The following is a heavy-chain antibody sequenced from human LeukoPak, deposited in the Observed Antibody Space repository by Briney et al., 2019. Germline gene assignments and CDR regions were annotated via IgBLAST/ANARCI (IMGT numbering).Heavy chain of an antibody. D-gene: IGHD6-19*01. CDR1: GFTFSSSA. J-gene: IGHJ4*02. Sequence: GGSLRLSCAASGFTFSSSAMSWVRQAPGKGLEWVSAISNNGGYTYYADSVKGRFTISRDNSKNMLYLQMNSLRAEDTAVYYCARAGGLRIAVAPIDCWGQGTLVTVSS. V-gene: IGHV3-23*01. CDR3: ARAGGLRIAVAPIDC. CDR2: ISNNGGYT.